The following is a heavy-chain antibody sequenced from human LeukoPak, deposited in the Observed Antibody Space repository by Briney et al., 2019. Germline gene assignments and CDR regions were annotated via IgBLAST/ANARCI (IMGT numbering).Heavy chain of an antibody. CDR2: IYDSGIT. D-gene: IGHD3-22*01. CDR3: AKHGTDSSGFYYRNFDY. CDR1: GGSISIYY. Sequence: ASETLSLTCTVSGGSISIYYWSWIRQPPGKGLEWIGYIYDSGITNYNPSLKSRVTISVDTSKNQFSLKLSSVTAADTAVYYCAKHGTDSSGFYYRNFDYWGQGTPVTVSS. J-gene: IGHJ4*02. V-gene: IGHV4-59*08.